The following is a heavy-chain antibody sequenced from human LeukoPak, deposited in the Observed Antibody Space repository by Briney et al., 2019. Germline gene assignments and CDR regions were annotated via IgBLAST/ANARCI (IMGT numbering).Heavy chain of an antibody. CDR3: ARRVYGDVEGFDY. CDR1: GGSISSSSYY. D-gene: IGHD4-17*01. V-gene: IGHV4-39*01. CDR2: IYYSGST. Sequence: SETLSLTCTVSGGSISSSSYYWGWIRQPPGKGLEWIGSIYYSGSTYYNPSLKSRATISVDTSKNQFSLKLSSVTAADTAVYYCARRVYGDVEGFDYWGQGTLVTVSS. J-gene: IGHJ4*02.